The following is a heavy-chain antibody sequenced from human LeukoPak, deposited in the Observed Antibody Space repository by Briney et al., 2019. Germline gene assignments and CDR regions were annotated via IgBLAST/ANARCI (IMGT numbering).Heavy chain of an antibody. Sequence: SGTLFLTCAVSGGSISSSNWWSWVRQPPGKGLEWIGEIYHSGSTNYNPSLKSRVTISVDKSKNQFSLKLSSVTAADTAVYYCARAMGYSSGWYAEYFQHWGQGTLVTVSS. CDR2: IYHSGST. CDR1: GGSISSSNW. D-gene: IGHD6-19*01. CDR3: ARAMGYSSGWYAEYFQH. V-gene: IGHV4-4*02. J-gene: IGHJ1*01.